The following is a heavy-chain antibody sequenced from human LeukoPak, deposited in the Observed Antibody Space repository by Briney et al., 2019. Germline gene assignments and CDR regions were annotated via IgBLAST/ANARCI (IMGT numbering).Heavy chain of an antibody. V-gene: IGHV3-23*01. J-gene: IGHJ4*02. CDR3: AKGGSSSSRFDY. CDR1: GFIFSPYA. Sequence: GGSLRLSCAASGFIFSPYAMSWVRQAPGKGLEWVAGIAGGDDRFYADSVKGRFSISRDNSKNTVDLQMNSLRVEDTAVYYCAKGGSSSSRFDYWGQGTLVTVSS. D-gene: IGHD6-6*01. CDR2: IAGGDDR.